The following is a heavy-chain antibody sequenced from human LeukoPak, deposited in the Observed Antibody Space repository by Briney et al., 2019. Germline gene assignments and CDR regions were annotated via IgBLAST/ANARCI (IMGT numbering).Heavy chain of an antibody. V-gene: IGHV3-23*01. J-gene: IGHJ4*02. D-gene: IGHD6-13*01. CDR2: ITGSGDIT. Sequence: PGGSLRLSCRASGFTFSTYVMSWVRQAPGKGLEWVSSITGSGDITYYADSVKGRFTISRDNAGNMLFLQMSSLRAEDTAIYFCAKDRRTIAATGTFFWGQGTLVTVSS. CDR3: AKDRRTIAATGTFF. CDR1: GFTFSTYV.